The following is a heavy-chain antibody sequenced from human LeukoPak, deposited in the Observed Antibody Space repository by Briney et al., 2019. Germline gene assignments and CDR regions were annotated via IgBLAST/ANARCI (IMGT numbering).Heavy chain of an antibody. J-gene: IGHJ4*02. CDR2: IGSSGGST. CDR3: ARATDPGIAAAGDY. V-gene: IGHV3-23*01. D-gene: IGHD6-13*01. Sequence: GGSLRLSCAASGFNFITAAMTWVRQAPGKGLEWVSLIGSSGGSTYYADSVKGRFTISRDNFNHTLSLQMNSLRAEDTAVYYCARATDPGIAAAGDYWGQGTLVTVSS. CDR1: GFNFITAA.